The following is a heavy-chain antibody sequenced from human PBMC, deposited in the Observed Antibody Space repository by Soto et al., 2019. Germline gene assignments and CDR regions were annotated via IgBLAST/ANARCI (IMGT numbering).Heavy chain of an antibody. CDR2: ISSSGSTI. CDR3: ARDSPSQALLCSSTSCHSLYYYGMDV. J-gene: IGHJ6*02. V-gene: IGHV3-48*03. CDR1: GFTFSSYE. Sequence: PGGSLRLSCAASGFTFSSYEMNWVRQAPGKGLEWVSYISSSGSTIYYADSVKGRFTISRDNAKNSLYLQMNSLRAEDTAVYYCARDSPSQALLCSSTSCHSLYYYGMDVWGQGTTVTVSS. D-gene: IGHD2-2*01.